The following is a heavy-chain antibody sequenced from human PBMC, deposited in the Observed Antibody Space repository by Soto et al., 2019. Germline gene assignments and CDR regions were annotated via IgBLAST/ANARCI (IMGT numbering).Heavy chain of an antibody. CDR1: GGTFSSYA. D-gene: IGHD5-12*01. V-gene: IGHV1-69*13. CDR2: IIPIFVTA. CDR3: AGRGRDGYLFDF. J-gene: IGHJ4*02. Sequence: SVKVSCKASGGTFSSYAISWVRQAPGQGLEWMGGIIPIFVTANYAQKFQGRVTITADESTSTAYMELSSLRSEDTAVYYCAGRGRDGYLFDFSGQGTLVTVSS.